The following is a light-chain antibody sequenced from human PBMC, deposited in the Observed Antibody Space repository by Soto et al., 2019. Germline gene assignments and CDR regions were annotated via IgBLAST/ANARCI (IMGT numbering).Light chain of an antibody. J-gene: IGLJ3*02. CDR2: ANN. V-gene: IGLV1-40*01. Sequence: SVLTQPPSVSGAPGQRVTISCTGSSSNFGAGYDVHWYQQLPGTAPKLLIYANNNRPSGVPERFSGSKSGTSASLAITGLRAEDEADYYCQSYDSSLSGWVFGGGTKVTVL. CDR3: QSYDSSLSGWV. CDR1: SSNFGAGYD.